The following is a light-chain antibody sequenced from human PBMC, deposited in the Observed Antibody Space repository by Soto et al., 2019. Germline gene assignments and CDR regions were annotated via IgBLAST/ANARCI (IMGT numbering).Light chain of an antibody. J-gene: IGLJ2*01. V-gene: IGLV1-40*01. CDR1: SSNIGAGYD. CDR2: GNS. Sequence: QSVLTQPPSVSGAPGQRVTTSCTGSSSNIGAGYDVHWYQQLPGTAPKLLIYGNSNRPSGVPDRFSGSKSGTSASLAITGLQAEDEADYYCQSYDSSLSLVVFGGGTKVTVL. CDR3: QSYDSSLSLVV.